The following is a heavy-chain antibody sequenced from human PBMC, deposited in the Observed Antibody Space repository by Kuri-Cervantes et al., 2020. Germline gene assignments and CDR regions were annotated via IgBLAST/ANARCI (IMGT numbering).Heavy chain of an antibody. J-gene: IGHJ4*02. D-gene: IGHD2-15*01. CDR1: GFNFNDYA. CDR3: AKDMGYCSVGYCYSFDY. Sequence: SLKISCAASGFNFNDYAMHWVRQAPGKGLEWVSGISRNSGVIGYADSVKGRFTISRDNAKNSLYLQMNSLRAEDTALYYCAKDMGYCSVGYCYSFDYWGQGTLVTVSS. V-gene: IGHV3-9*01. CDR2: ISRNSGVI.